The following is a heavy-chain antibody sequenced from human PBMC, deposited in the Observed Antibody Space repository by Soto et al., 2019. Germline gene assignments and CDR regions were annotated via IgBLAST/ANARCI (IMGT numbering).Heavy chain of an antibody. CDR2: INHSGSA. Sequence: SETLSLTCAVYGGSFSDFYWTWIRQLPGKGLEWIGEINHSGSANYNPSLKSRVAISVDTSKNQFSLNLRSVTAADTAVYYCGPRGAVADPRGYWGQGTLVTVSS. J-gene: IGHJ4*02. CDR1: GGSFSDFY. D-gene: IGHD6-19*01. CDR3: GPRGAVADPRGY. V-gene: IGHV4-34*01.